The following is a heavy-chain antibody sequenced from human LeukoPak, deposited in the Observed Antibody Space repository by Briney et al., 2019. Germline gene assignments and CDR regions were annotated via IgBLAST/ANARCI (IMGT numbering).Heavy chain of an antibody. J-gene: IGHJ4*02. D-gene: IGHD3-10*01. CDR2: IYYSGST. CDR3: APPGGVRGVSQKVFDY. Sequence: SETLSLTCTVSGGSISSSFYYWGWIRQPPGKGLEWIGSIYYSGSTYYNPSLKSRVTISVDTSKNQFSLKVTSVTAADTAVYYCAPPGGVRGVSQKVFDYWGQGTLVTVSS. V-gene: IGHV4-39*07. CDR1: GGSISSSFYY.